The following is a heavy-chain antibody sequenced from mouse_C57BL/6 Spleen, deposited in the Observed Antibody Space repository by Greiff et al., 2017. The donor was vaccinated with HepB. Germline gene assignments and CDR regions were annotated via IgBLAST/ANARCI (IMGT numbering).Heavy chain of an antibody. D-gene: IGHD1-1*01. J-gene: IGHJ1*03. Sequence: EVKLQESGGGLVKPGGSLKLSCAASGFTFSDYGMHWVRQAPEKGLEWVAYISSGSSTIYYADTVKGRFTISRDNAKNTLFLQMTSLRSEDTAMYYCARGYYGSSWYFDVWGTGTTVTVSS. V-gene: IGHV5-17*01. CDR2: ISSGSSTI. CDR3: ARGYYGSSWYFDV. CDR1: GFTFSDYG.